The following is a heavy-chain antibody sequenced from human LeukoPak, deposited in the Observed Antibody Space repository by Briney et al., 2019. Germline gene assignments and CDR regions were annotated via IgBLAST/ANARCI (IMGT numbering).Heavy chain of an antibody. D-gene: IGHD3-10*01. CDR3: AGGTETHERITMVRGVRENWFDP. J-gene: IGHJ5*02. CDR1: GGSFGGYY. V-gene: IGHV4-34*01. CDR2: INHSGST. Sequence: PSETLSLTCAVYGGSFGGYYWSWLRQPPGKGLEWIGEINHSGSTNYNPSLKSRVTISVDTSKNQFSLKLSSVTAADTAVYYCAGGTETHERITMVRGVRENWFDPWGQGTLVTVSS.